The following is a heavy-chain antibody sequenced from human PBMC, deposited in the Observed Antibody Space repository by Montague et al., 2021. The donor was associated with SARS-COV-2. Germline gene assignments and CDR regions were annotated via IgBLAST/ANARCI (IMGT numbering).Heavy chain of an antibody. CDR2: INRSGIT. CDR1: GGSFSDYY. D-gene: IGHD4-23*01. J-gene: IGHJ4*02. V-gene: IGHV4-34*01. CDR3: ARWDPQTLTLLGLRGKSAIDY. Sequence: SETLSLTCAVYGGSFSDYYWTWIRQSPGKGLEWIAEINRSGITNYNFNPSLRSRVTISVATSKSQFSLKLSSVTAADAGVYYGARWDPQTLTLLGLRGKSAIDYWGQGTLVTVSS.